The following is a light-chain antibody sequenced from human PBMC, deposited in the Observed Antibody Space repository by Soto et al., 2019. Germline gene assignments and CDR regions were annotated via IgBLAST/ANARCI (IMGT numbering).Light chain of an antibody. CDR3: AAWDEGVGGYV. CDR1: SSNIGSNF. CDR2: RNN. J-gene: IGLJ1*01. V-gene: IGLV1-47*01. Sequence: QSVLTQPPSASGTPGQRVTVSCSGSSSNIGSNFVYWYQQLPGTAPKLLIYRNNQRPSGVPDRFSGSKSGTSASLAISGLRSYNEADYYCAAWDEGVGGYVFGTGSLVTVL.